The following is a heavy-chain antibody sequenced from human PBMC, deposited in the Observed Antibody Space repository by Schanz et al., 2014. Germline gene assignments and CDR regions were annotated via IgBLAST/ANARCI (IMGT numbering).Heavy chain of an antibody. V-gene: IGHV3-66*01. CDR3: ARGGGAAAST. D-gene: IGHD6-13*01. CDR2: IYSGGST. J-gene: IGHJ5*02. CDR1: GFTVSNNL. Sequence: EVQLVESGGGLVQPGRSLRLSCAASGFTVSNNLMRWVRQAPGKGLEWVSIIYSGGSTFYADSVKGRFTISRDNSKNTLYLQMNSLRAEDTAVYYCARGGGAAASTWGQGTLVTVSS.